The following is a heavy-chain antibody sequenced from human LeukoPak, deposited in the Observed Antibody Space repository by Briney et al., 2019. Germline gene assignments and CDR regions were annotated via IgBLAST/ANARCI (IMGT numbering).Heavy chain of an antibody. CDR3: ARGGRIAAAGTSRYYYYGMDV. D-gene: IGHD6-13*01. J-gene: IGHJ6*02. V-gene: IGHV4-4*07. CDR1: GRSISSYY. CDR2: IYTSGST. Sequence: PSKTLSLTCTVSGRSISSYYWSWIRQPAGKGLEWIRRIYTSGSTNYNPSPKSRVTMSVETSKNQFSLKLSSVTAADTAVYYCARGGRIAAAGTSRYYYYGMDVWVQGTTVTVSS.